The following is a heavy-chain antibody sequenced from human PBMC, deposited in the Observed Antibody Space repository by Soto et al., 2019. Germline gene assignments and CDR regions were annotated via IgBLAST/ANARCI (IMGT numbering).Heavy chain of an antibody. CDR3: AYSYCSSTSCYTFDY. D-gene: IGHD2-2*02. CDR1: GGSVSSGSYY. V-gene: IGHV4-61*01. Sequence: SETLSLTCTVSGGSVSSGSYYWSWIRQPPGKGLEWIGYIYYSGSTNYNPSLKSRVTISVDTSKNQFSLKLSSVTAADTAVYYCAYSYCSSTSCYTFDYWGQGTLVTAPQ. J-gene: IGHJ4*02. CDR2: IYYSGST.